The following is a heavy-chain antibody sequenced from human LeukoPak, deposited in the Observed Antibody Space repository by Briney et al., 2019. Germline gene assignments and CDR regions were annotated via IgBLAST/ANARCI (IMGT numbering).Heavy chain of an antibody. V-gene: IGHV4-38-2*02. CDR1: GYSISSGYF. J-gene: IGHJ4*02. CDR2: MYHSGST. CDR3: ASGSYTRWDY. Sequence: SETLSLTCTVSGYSISSGYFWGWIRQPPGKGLEWIGSMYHSGSTYYNPSLKSRVTISVDTSKNQFSLKLSSVTAADTAVYYCASGSYTRWDYWGQGTLVTVSS. D-gene: IGHD2-2*02.